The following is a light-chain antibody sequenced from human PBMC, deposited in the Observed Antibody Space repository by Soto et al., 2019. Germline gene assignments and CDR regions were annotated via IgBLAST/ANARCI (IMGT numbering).Light chain of an antibody. CDR3: QQRSNWPIT. CDR2: DAS. V-gene: IGKV3-11*01. Sequence: EIVLTQSPATLSLSPGERATLSCRTSQSVSSYFAWYQQKPGRAPSLLIYDASNRATGIPARFIGSGSGTDFTLTISSLEPEDFAVYYCQQRSNWPITFGQGTRWRL. CDR1: QSVSSY. J-gene: IGKJ5*01.